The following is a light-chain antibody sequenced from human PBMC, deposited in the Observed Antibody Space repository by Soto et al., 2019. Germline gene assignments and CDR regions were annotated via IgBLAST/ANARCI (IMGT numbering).Light chain of an antibody. CDR2: EVS. CDR3: TSYTRRNTYV. CDR1: SSDVGAYNY. V-gene: IGLV2-14*03. Sequence: QSVLTQPASVSGSPGQSITISCTGTSSDVGAYNYVSWYQQHPGKVPKLLIYEVSDRPSGISNRFSGSKSGNTASLTISGLQAEDDADYYCTSYTRRNTYVFGSGTKLTVL. J-gene: IGLJ1*01.